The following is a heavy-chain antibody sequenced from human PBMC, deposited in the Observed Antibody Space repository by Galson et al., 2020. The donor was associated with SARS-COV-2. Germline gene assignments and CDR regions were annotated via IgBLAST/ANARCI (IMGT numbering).Heavy chain of an antibody. CDR2: INPKSGDA. V-gene: IGHV1-2*02. CDR3: ASAWAAESSDY. J-gene: IGHJ4*02. CDR1: GYTFTDHY. Sequence: ASVKVSCKASGYTFTDHYIQWVRQAPGQGLEWMGWINPKSGDANYAKKCQGRVTITRDTSINTAYMELSSLISDDTALYYCASAWAAESSDYWGQGTLVTVSS. D-gene: IGHD3-10*01.